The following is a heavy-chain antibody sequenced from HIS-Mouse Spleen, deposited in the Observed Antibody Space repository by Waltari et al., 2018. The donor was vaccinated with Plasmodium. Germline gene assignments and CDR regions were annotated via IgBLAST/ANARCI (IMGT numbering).Heavy chain of an antibody. CDR2: INPNSGGP. Sequence: QVQLVQSGAEVKKPGASVQVSCKASGYTFTGYYMHWVRKATGQGLEWMGWINPNSGGPNHAQKFQRRVTMTRDTSISTAYMELSRLRSDDTAVYYCARVLGYKAAAGTFVEYFQHWGQGTLVTVSS. CDR3: ARVLGYKAAAGTFVEYFQH. V-gene: IGHV1-2*02. CDR1: GYTFTGYY. D-gene: IGHD6-13*01. J-gene: IGHJ1*01.